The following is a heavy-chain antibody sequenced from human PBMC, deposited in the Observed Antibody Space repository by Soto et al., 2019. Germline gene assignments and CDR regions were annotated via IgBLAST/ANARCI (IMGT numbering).Heavy chain of an antibody. Sequence: QVQLVESGGGVVQPGKSLRLSCAAAGFIFRSYGVHWVRQAPGKGLEWVAVISHDGSNAYYADAVNGRFTISRDNVKNTVYLQMNSLRAEDTAVYYCAKQGIEVAGTDYFDYWGQGALVTVAS. V-gene: IGHV3-30*18. J-gene: IGHJ4*02. CDR2: ISHDGSNA. CDR1: GFIFRSYG. CDR3: AKQGIEVAGTDYFDY. D-gene: IGHD6-19*01.